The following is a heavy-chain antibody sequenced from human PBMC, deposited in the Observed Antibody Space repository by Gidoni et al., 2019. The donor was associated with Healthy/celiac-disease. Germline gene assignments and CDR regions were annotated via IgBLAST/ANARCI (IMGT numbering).Heavy chain of an antibody. CDR1: GGSISSYY. CDR3: ARDSGPREGWGLYYYDSSGYNYFDY. Sequence: QVQLQESGPGLVKPSETLSLTCTVSGGSISSYYWSWIRQPPGKGLEWIGYIYYSGSTNYNPSLKSRVTISVDTSKNQCSLKLSSVTAADTAVYYCARDSGPREGWGLYYYDSSGYNYFDYWGQGTLVTVSS. V-gene: IGHV4-59*01. J-gene: IGHJ4*02. CDR2: IYYSGST. D-gene: IGHD3-22*01.